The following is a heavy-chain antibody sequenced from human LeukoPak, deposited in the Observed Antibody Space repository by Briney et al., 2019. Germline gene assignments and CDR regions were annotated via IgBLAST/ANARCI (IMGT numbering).Heavy chain of an antibody. CDR1: GFTFSDHY. CDR2: SRNGANSYTT. D-gene: IGHD1-26*01. CDR3: TRGSGGAYYYYYGMDV. J-gene: IGHJ6*02. V-gene: IGHV3-72*01. Sequence: GGSLRLSCAASGFTFSDHYMDWVRQAPGKGLEWVGRSRNGANSYTTEYAASVKGRFTISRDDSRNSLYLQMNSLKTEDTAVYYCTRGSGGAYYYYYGMDVWGQGTTDTVSS.